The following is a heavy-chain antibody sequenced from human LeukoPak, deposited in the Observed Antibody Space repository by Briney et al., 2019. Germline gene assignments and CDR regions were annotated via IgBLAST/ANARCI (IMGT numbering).Heavy chain of an antibody. J-gene: IGHJ4*02. CDR2: IRSKANSYAT. Sequence: GGSLRLSCAASGLTFSGSAMHWVRQASGKGLEWVGRIRSKANSYATAYAASVKGRFTISRDDSKNTAYLQMNSLKTEDTAVYHCTSGTTSGESDYWGQGTLVTVTS. CDR3: TSGTTSGESDY. D-gene: IGHD1-1*01. V-gene: IGHV3-73*01. CDR1: GLTFSGSA.